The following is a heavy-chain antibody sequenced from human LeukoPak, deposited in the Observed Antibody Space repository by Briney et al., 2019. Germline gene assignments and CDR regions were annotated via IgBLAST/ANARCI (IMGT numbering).Heavy chain of an antibody. D-gene: IGHD1-26*01. CDR3: ARGVAWANWFDP. CDR2: IYYSGST. V-gene: IGHV4-59*08. Sequence: SETLSLTCTVSGGSISSYYWSWIRQPPGKGLGWIGYIYYSGSTNYNPSLKSRVTISVDTSKNQFSLKLSSVTAADTAVYYCARGVAWANWFDPWGQGTLVTVSS. CDR1: GGSISSYY. J-gene: IGHJ5*02.